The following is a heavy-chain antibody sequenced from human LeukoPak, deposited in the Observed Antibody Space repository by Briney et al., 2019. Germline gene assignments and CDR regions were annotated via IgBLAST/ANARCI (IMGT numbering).Heavy chain of an antibody. V-gene: IGHV3-7*01. D-gene: IGHD1-1*01. CDR3: ARDKIEGPTKLDY. Sequence: GGSLRLSCAASGFTFSSCWMSWVRQAPGKGLEWVANIKQDESEKYYVDSLKGRFTISRDNAKNSLYLQMNSLRAEDTAVYYCARDKIEGPTKLDYWGQGILVTVSS. CDR1: GFTFSSCW. J-gene: IGHJ4*02. CDR2: IKQDESEK.